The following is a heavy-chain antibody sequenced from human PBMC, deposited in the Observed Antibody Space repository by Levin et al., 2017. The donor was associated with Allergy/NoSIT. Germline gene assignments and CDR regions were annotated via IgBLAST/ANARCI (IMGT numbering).Heavy chain of an antibody. CDR3: ARDRYSGWFYFDP. J-gene: IGHJ4*02. CDR2: IHSDGTT. D-gene: IGHD6-19*01. V-gene: IGHV3-53*01. CDR1: GLTVSSYY. Sequence: GGSLRLSCAASGLTVSSYYMSWVRQSPEKGLEWVSVIHSDGTTFYAESVKGRFTISRDNSKNTLYLQMNSLRVEDTAVYYCARDRYSGWFYFDPWGQGTLVTVSS.